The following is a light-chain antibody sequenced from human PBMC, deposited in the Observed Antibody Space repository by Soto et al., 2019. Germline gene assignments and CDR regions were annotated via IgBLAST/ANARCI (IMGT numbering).Light chain of an antibody. CDR3: QKCDDLPLT. Sequence: DIQMTQSPSSLSASVGDRVTITCQASQDISNFLNWYQQKPGKAPMLLISDASNFETGVPSRFSGSGSGTDFTFTISSLQPEDIATYFCQKCDDLPLTFGGGTKVEL. J-gene: IGKJ4*01. V-gene: IGKV1-33*01. CDR1: QDISNF. CDR2: DAS.